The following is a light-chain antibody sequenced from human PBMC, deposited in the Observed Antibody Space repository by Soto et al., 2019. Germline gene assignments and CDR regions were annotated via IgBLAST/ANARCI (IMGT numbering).Light chain of an antibody. J-gene: IGLJ2*01. V-gene: IGLV2-14*01. CDR1: NSDVGGYNY. CDR3: SSYTSASALGI. CDR2: EVN. Sequence: QSALTQPASVAGSPGQSITISCTGTNSDVGGYNYVSWYRQHPGEAPKLIIFEVNNRPSGISNRFTGSKSGNTASLTISGLQVEDEALYFCSSYTSASALGIFGGGTKLTVL.